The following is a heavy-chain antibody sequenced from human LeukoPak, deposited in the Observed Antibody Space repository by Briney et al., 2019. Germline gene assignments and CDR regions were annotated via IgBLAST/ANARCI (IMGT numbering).Heavy chain of an antibody. Sequence: SETLSLTCAVSGYSISSGYYWGWIRQPPGKGLEWIGSISPSGSTFYNPSLKSRVTISVDTSKNQFSLKLRSVTAADTAVYYCALSPLGAAGTWSGLFDYWGQGTLVSVSS. J-gene: IGHJ4*02. D-gene: IGHD6-13*01. CDR2: ISPSGST. CDR1: GYSISSGYY. V-gene: IGHV4-38-2*01. CDR3: ALSPLGAAGTWSGLFDY.